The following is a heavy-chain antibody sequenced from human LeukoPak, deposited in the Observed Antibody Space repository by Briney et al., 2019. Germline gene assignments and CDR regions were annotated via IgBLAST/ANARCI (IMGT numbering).Heavy chain of an antibody. D-gene: IGHD4-17*01. CDR3: AKGTKVTTLSSDIDY. CDR1: GFTFSSYG. J-gene: IGHJ4*02. Sequence: GGSLRLSCAASGFTFSSYGMPWVRQAPGKGLEWVAVISYDGSNKYYADSVKGRFTISRDNSKNTLYLQMNSLRAEDTAVYYCAKGTKVTTLSSDIDYWGQGTLVTVSS. V-gene: IGHV3-30*18. CDR2: ISYDGSNK.